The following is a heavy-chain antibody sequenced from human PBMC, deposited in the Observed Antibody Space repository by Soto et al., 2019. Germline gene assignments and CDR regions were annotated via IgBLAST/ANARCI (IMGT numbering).Heavy chain of an antibody. CDR2: ISKSGDST. CDR3: AKGSFGFDY. CDR1: GVTFTSYA. V-gene: IGHV3-23*01. Sequence: GGSLRLSFAASGVTFTSYAMTWVRQVPGEGLQWVSSISKSGDSTYYADSVKGRFTTSRDNSKNTLYLQMNSLRAEDTAIYYCAKGSFGFDYWGQGALVTVS. D-gene: IGHD3-10*01. J-gene: IGHJ4*02.